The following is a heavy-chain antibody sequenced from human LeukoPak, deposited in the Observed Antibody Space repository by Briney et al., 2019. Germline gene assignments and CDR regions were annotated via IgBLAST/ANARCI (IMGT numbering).Heavy chain of an antibody. Sequence: SETLSLTCAVSGGSISSSNWWSWVRQPPGKGLEWIGEIYHSGSTNYNPSLNNRVTISIDTSKKQFYLKLNSVTAADTAMYFCAREDFYDSSDPGEFDPWGQGTLVIVSS. CDR3: AREDFYDSSDPGEFDP. D-gene: IGHD3-22*01. CDR2: IYHSGST. J-gene: IGHJ5*02. CDR1: GGSISSSNW. V-gene: IGHV4-4*02.